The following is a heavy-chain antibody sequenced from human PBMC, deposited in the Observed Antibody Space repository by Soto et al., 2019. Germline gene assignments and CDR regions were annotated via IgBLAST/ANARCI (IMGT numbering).Heavy chain of an antibody. CDR2: ISGSGGST. CDR1: GFTFSSYA. J-gene: IGHJ4*02. Sequence: PGGSLRLSCAASGFTFSSYAMSWVRQAPGKGLEWVSAISGSGGSTYYADSVKGRFTISRDNSKNTLYLQMNSLRAEDTAVYYCANEGCSSTSRYPAYWGQGTLVTVSS. V-gene: IGHV3-23*01. CDR3: ANEGCSSTSRYPAY. D-gene: IGHD2-2*01.